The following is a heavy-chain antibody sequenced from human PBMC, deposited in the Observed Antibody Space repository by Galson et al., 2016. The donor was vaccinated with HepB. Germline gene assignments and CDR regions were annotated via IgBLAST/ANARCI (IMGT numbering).Heavy chain of an antibody. CDR1: GFAVGNAR. Sequence: SLRLSCAASGFAVGNARMNWVRQAPGKGPEWVGRIKAENAGGTIDYAAPVKGRFTISRDDSKNMMYLEMNSLKNDDTGVYYCALIRHTGFDNWGQGTLVTVSS. CDR3: ALIRHTGFDN. J-gene: IGHJ4*02. CDR2: IKAENAGGTI. V-gene: IGHV3-15*07.